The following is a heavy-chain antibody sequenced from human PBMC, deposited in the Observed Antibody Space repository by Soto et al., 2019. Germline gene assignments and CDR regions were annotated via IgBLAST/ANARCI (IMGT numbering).Heavy chain of an antibody. J-gene: IGHJ4*02. D-gene: IGHD2-15*01. CDR3: ALKWAGGSIDH. CDR2: ISGSGGST. V-gene: IGHV3-23*01. Sequence: GGSLRLSCAASGFTFSSYAMSSVRQAPGKRLEWVSAISGSGGSTYYADSVKRRFTISRDNSKNTLYLQRNSLRAEDTAVYDCALKWAGGSIDHWCQGTLGTVSS. CDR1: GFTFSSYA.